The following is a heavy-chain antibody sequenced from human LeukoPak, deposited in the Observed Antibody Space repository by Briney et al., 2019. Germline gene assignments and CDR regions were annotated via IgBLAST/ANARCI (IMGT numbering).Heavy chain of an antibody. D-gene: IGHD2-2*01. Sequence: GGSLRLSCAASGFTFSSYAMHWVRQAPGKGLEWVAVISYDRSNKYYADSVKGRFTISRDNAKNTLYLQMNSLRAEDTAVYYCARRVVVPAAPYYFDYWGQGTLVTVSS. CDR3: ARRVVVPAAPYYFDY. CDR2: ISYDRSNK. V-gene: IGHV3-30*04. CDR1: GFTFSSYA. J-gene: IGHJ4*02.